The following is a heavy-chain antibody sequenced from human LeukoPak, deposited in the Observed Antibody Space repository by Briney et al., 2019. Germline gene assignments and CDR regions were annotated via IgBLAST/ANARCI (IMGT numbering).Heavy chain of an antibody. CDR1: GYTLTELS. Sequence: EASVKVSCKVSGYTLTELSMHWVRQAPGKGLEWMGGFDPEDGETIYAQKFQGRVTMTEDTSSDTAYMELSSLRSEDTAVYYCATSKGLDDASGWFDPWGQGTLVTVSS. J-gene: IGHJ5*02. V-gene: IGHV1-24*01. D-gene: IGHD3/OR15-3a*01. CDR2: FDPEDGET. CDR3: ATSKGLDDASGWFDP.